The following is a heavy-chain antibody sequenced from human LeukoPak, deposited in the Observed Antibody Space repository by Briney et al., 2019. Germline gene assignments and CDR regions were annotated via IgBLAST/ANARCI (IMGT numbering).Heavy chain of an antibody. D-gene: IGHD3-9*01. CDR1: GFTFSSYA. V-gene: IGHV3-30*04. Sequence: GRSLRLSCAASGFTFSSYAMHWVRQAPGKGLEWVAVISYDGSNKYYADSVKGRFTISRDNSKNTLYLQMNSLRAEDTAVYYCARGLGDILTGYSCLTYYFDYWGQGTLVTVSS. CDR2: ISYDGSNK. J-gene: IGHJ4*02. CDR3: ARGLGDILTGYSCLTYYFDY.